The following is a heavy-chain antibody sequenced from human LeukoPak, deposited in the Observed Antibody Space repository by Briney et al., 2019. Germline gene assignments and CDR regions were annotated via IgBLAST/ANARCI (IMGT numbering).Heavy chain of an antibody. J-gene: IGHJ4*02. CDR3: ATDRGRYDISTWRFNY. CDR2: IKSKGDGETT. Sequence: PGGSLRLSCAASGFTFSNAWKSWVRQAPGKGLEWVGRIKSKGDGETTDYAAPVKGRFTISRDDSKNTLYLQMNSLKTDDTAVYYSATDRGRYDISTWRFNYWGQGALVTVSS. V-gene: IGHV3-15*01. D-gene: IGHD3-9*01. CDR1: GFTFSNAW.